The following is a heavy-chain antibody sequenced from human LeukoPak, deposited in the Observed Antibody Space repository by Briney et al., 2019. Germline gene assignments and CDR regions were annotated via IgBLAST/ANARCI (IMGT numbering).Heavy chain of an antibody. CDR1: GGSISSSSYY. J-gene: IGHJ3*02. Sequence: SETLSLTCTVSGGSISSSSYYWGWIRQPPGKGLEWIGSIYYSGSTYYNPSLKSRVTISVDTSKNQFSLKLSSVTAADTAVYYCARDPLDIVVVPAAPDAFDIWGQGTMVTVSS. D-gene: IGHD2-2*01. CDR2: IYYSGST. CDR3: ARDPLDIVVVPAAPDAFDI. V-gene: IGHV4-39*07.